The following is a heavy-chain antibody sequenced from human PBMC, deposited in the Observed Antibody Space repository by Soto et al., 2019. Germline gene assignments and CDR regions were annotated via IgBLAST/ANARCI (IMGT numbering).Heavy chain of an antibody. V-gene: IGHV5-51*01. CDR2: IYPGDSDT. D-gene: IGHD1-26*01. J-gene: IGHJ6*02. CDR3: ARVGDGYSRLGYCGMDV. Sequence: PGESLKISCKGSGYSFTSYWIGWVRQMPGKGLEWMGIIYPGDSDTRYSPSFQDQVTISADKSISTAYLQWSSLKASDTAIYYCARVGDGYSRLGYCGMDVWGQGTTVTVSS. CDR1: GYSFTSYW.